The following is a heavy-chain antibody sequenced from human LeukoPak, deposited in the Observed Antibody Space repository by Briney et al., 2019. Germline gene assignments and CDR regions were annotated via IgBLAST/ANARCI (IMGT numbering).Heavy chain of an antibody. V-gene: IGHV3-23*01. D-gene: IGHD3-22*01. J-gene: IGHJ4*02. Sequence: PGGSLRLSCAASGFTFSIYAMSWVRQAPGKGLQWVSSITSRGESTWYVDSVKGRFTITRDNSENTRYLQMHSLRAEDTAVYYCARDRPNYYGSDGHYYRRDGDYWGRGTLVSVSS. CDR2: ITSRGEST. CDR3: ARDRPNYYGSDGHYYRRDGDY. CDR1: GFTFSIYA.